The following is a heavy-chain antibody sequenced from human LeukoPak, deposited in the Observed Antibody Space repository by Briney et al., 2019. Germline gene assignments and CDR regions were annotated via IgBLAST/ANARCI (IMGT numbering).Heavy chain of an antibody. J-gene: IGHJ4*02. CDR1: GFTFSSYA. V-gene: IGHV3-30-3*01. CDR2: ISYGGSNK. Sequence: GGSLRLSCAASGFTFSSYAMHWVRQAPGKGLEWVAVISYGGSNKYYADSVKGRFTISRDNSKNTLYLQRHSLRAEDKAEYYCAGDHGYSFNPFDYWGQGTVVSVSS. D-gene: IGHD5-18*01. CDR3: AGDHGYSFNPFDY.